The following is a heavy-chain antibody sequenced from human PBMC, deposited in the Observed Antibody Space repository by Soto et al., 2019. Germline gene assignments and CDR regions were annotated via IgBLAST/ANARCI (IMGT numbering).Heavy chain of an antibody. J-gene: IGHJ5*02. CDR2: ISGSGGST. D-gene: IGHD6-19*01. Sequence: PGGSLRLSCASSVFTFISYAMSWVRQAPGKGLEWVSAISGSGGSTYYADSVKGRFTISRDNSKNTLYLQMNSLRAADTAVYYCAKEPGRSSGWDVNWFDPWGQGTLVTVSS. V-gene: IGHV3-23*01. CDR1: VFTFISYA. CDR3: AKEPGRSSGWDVNWFDP.